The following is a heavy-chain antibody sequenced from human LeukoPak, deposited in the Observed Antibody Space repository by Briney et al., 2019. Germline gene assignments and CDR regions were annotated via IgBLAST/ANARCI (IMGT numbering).Heavy chain of an antibody. V-gene: IGHV3-23*01. CDR1: GFTFSSSA. CDR2: ISGGGDDT. Sequence: PGGSLRLSCAASGFTFSSSAMSWVRQAPGKGLEWVSAISGGGDDTSYADSARGRFTVSRDNSKNTLYLQMNSLRAEDTAVYYCAKDSRESSGHFPYYYYYHYGLDVWGQGTTVTVSS. J-gene: IGHJ6*02. CDR3: AKDSRESSGHFPYYYYYHYGLDV. D-gene: IGHD3-22*01.